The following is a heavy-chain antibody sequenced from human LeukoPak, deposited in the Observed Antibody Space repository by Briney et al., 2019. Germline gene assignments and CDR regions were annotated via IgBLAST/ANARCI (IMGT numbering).Heavy chain of an antibody. D-gene: IGHD3-22*01. V-gene: IGHV4-59*01. Sequence: PSETLSLTCTVSGGSISSYYWSWIRQPPGKGLEWIGYIYYSGSTNYNPSLKSRVTISVDTSKNQFSLKLSSVTAADTAVYYCARASYDGSGYVDYWGQGTLVTVSS. CDR3: ARASYDGSGYVDY. J-gene: IGHJ4*02. CDR2: IYYSGST. CDR1: GGSISSYY.